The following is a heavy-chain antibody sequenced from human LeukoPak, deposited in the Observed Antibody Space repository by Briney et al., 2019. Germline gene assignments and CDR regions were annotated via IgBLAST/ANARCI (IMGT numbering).Heavy chain of an antibody. D-gene: IGHD3-10*01. Sequence: GGSLRLSCAASGFTFSSYAMSWVRQAPGKGLEWVSAISGSGGSTYYEDSVKGRFTISRDNSKNTLYLQMNSLRAEDTAVYYLAKTHPYYYGSGSYYDPFDYWGQGTLVTVSS. CDR3: AKTHPYYYGSGSYYDPFDY. V-gene: IGHV3-23*01. CDR2: ISGSGGST. J-gene: IGHJ4*02. CDR1: GFTFSSYA.